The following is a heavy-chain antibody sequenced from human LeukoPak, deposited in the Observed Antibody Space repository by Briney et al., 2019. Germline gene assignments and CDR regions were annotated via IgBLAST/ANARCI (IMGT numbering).Heavy chain of an antibody. V-gene: IGHV3-33*01. CDR1: AFTFTSSC. J-gene: IGHJ6*02. Sequence: GGSLRPSCPASAFTFTSSCMEWVRQAPGKGLEWVAVIWYDGSNKYYADSVKGRFTITRDNSKNTLYPQMNSLRAEETAVNYFARDSYGIVVRGQGATVTVSS. CDR3: ARDSYGIVV. CDR2: IWYDGSNK.